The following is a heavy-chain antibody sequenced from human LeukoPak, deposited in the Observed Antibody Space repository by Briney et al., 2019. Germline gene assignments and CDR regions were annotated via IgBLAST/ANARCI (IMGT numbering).Heavy chain of an antibody. CDR2: IKSNVDDGTT. J-gene: IGHJ4*02. CDR1: GFTFSNAW. D-gene: IGHD1-26*01. CDR3: ITQLRWEHRGGGDS. V-gene: IGHV3-15*01. Sequence: PEGSLRLSCAVSGFTFSNAWMSWVRQAPGKGLEWVGRIKSNVDDGTTDYAPPVKGRFSISRDDSKSTLYMEMNSLKTEDTAVYYCITQLRWEHRGGGDSWGQGTLVTVSS.